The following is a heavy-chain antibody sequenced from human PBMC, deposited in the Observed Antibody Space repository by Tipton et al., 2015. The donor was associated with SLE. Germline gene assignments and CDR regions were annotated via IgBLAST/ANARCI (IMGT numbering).Heavy chain of an antibody. CDR3: ARDAPVLPPPTAAFDI. Sequence: TLSLTCTVSGGSIRGYYWSWIRQPPGNGLEWVGCISHSGSAIYNPSLKSRVTISIDTSKNQVSLKVSSLTAADTAMYYCARDAPVLPPPTAAFDIWRQGTLVTVSS. CDR1: GGSIRGYY. V-gene: IGHV4-59*01. CDR2: ISHSGSA. D-gene: IGHD2-15*01. J-gene: IGHJ3*02.